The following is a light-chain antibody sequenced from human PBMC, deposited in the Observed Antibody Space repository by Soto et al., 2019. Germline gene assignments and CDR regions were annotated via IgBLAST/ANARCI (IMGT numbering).Light chain of an antibody. CDR2: EAS. CDR1: QSVSSY. Sequence: EIVLTQSPATLSLSPGERATLSCRASQSVSSYLAWYQQKPGQAPRLLIYEASNRATGIPARFSGSGSGTDFTLTISSLEPEDFAVYYCQQRRTWPRGTFGQGTKVE. CDR3: QQRRTWPRGT. V-gene: IGKV3-11*01. J-gene: IGKJ1*01.